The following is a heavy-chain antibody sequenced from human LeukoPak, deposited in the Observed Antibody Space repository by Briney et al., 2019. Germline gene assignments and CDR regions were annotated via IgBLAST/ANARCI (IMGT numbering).Heavy chain of an antibody. D-gene: IGHD2-15*01. CDR3: ASLLNPIVVVVAATQDYYYGMDV. CDR1: GGTFNSYA. CDR2: IIPILGIA. V-gene: IGHV1-69*04. J-gene: IGHJ6*02. Sequence: SVTVSCTASGGTFNSYAISWVRQAPGQGLEWMGRIIPILGIANYAQKFQGRVTITADKSTSTAYMELSSLRSEDTAVYYCASLLNPIVVVVAATQDYYYGMDVWGQGTTVTVSS.